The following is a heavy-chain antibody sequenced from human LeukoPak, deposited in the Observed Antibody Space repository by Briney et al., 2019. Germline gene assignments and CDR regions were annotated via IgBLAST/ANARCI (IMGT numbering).Heavy chain of an antibody. V-gene: IGHV3-74*01. CDR3: ARDNRVDAFDI. CDR1: GFTFSSYW. Sequence: GGSLRLSCVASGFTFSSYWMHWVRQDPRKGLVWVSRINGDGRNINYADSVRGRFTISRDNAKNSLYLQMNSLRAEDTAVYYCARDNRVDAFDIWGQGTMVTVSS. CDR2: INGDGRNI. J-gene: IGHJ3*02. D-gene: IGHD2/OR15-2a*01.